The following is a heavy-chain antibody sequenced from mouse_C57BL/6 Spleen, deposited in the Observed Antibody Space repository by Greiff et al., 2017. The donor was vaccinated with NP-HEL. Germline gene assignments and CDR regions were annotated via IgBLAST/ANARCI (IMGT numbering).Heavy chain of an antibody. CDR1: GFNIKNTY. CDR2: IDPANGNT. CDR3: ARFLYDYDDPYYFDY. D-gene: IGHD2-4*01. Sequence: VQLQQSVAELVRPGASVKLSCTASGFNIKNTYMHWVKQRPEQGLEWIGRIDPANGNTKYAPKFPGKATITADTSSNTAYLQLSSLTSEDTAIYYCARFLYDYDDPYYFDYWGQGTTLTVSS. J-gene: IGHJ2*01. V-gene: IGHV14-3*01.